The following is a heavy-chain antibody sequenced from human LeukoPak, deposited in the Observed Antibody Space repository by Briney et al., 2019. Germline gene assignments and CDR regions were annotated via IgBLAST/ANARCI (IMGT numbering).Heavy chain of an antibody. Sequence: SQTLSLTCTVSGGSISSGGYSWSWIRQHPGKGLEWIGYIYYSGSTYYNPSLKSRVTISVDTSKNQFSLKLSSVTAADTAVYYCARDSAVPTSGTYYFDYWGQGTLVTVSS. D-gene: IGHD3-10*01. J-gene: IGHJ4*02. CDR1: GGSISSGGYS. V-gene: IGHV4-31*03. CDR2: IYYSGST. CDR3: ARDSAVPTSGTYYFDY.